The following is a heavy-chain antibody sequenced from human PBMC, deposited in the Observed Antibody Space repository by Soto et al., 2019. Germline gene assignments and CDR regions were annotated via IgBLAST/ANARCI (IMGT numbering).Heavy chain of an antibody. CDR3: ARDSQGRYDYSVAY. V-gene: IGHV3-33*01. Sequence: QVQLVESGGGVVQPGRSLRLSCAASGFTFSSYGMHWVRQAPGKGLEWVAVIWYDGSNKYYADSVKGRFTISRDNSKNTLYLQMNSLRAEDTAVYYCARDSQGRYDYSVAYWGQGTLVTVSS. CDR1: GFTFSSYG. J-gene: IGHJ4*02. D-gene: IGHD4-4*01. CDR2: IWYDGSNK.